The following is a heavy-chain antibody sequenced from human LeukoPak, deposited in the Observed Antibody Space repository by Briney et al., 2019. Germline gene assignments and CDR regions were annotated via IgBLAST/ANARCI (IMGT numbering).Heavy chain of an antibody. CDR1: GGSISSYY. CDR2: IYYSGST. J-gene: IGHJ4*02. D-gene: IGHD4-17*01. CDR3: ARVPYGDYVDY. V-gene: IGHV4-59*01. Sequence: PSETLSLTSTVSGGSISSYYWSWIRQPPGKGLEWIGYIYYSGSTNYNPSLKSRVTISVDTSKNQFSLKLSSVTAADTAVYYCARVPYGDYVDYWGQGTLVTVSS.